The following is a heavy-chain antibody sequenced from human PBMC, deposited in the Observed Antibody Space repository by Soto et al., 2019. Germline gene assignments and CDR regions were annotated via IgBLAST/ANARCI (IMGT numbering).Heavy chain of an antibody. CDR2: IYYSGST. CDR1: GGSVSSGGYY. Sequence: SETLSLTCTVSGGSVSSGGYYWSWIRQHPGKGLEWIGYIYYSGSTYYNPSLKSRVTISVDTSKNQFSLKLSSVTAADTAVYYCARGAHYSSPFRWFDPWGQGILVTVSS. CDR3: ARGAHYSSPFRWFDP. V-gene: IGHV4-31*03. D-gene: IGHD6-13*01. J-gene: IGHJ5*02.